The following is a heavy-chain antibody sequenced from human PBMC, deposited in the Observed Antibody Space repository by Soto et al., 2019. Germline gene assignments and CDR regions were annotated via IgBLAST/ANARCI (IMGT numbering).Heavy chain of an antibody. CDR1: GGSISSYY. Sequence: SETLSLTCTVSGGSISSYYWSWIRQPPGKGLEWIGYIYYSGSTNYNPSLKSRVTISVDTSKNQFSLKLSSVTAADTAVYYCATIAVAGTWGAYYFDYWGQGTLVTVSS. V-gene: IGHV4-59*08. J-gene: IGHJ4*02. D-gene: IGHD6-19*01. CDR3: ATIAVAGTWGAYYFDY. CDR2: IYYSGST.